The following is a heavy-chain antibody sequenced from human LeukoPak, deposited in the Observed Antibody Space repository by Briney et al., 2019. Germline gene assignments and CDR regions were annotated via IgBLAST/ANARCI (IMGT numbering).Heavy chain of an antibody. D-gene: IGHD3-3*01. CDR1: GGTFSSYA. J-gene: IGHJ6*02. Sequence: VKVSCKAAGGTFSSYAISWVRQAPGQGLEWMGGIIPIFGTANYAQKFQGRVTITADESTSTAYMELSSLRSEDTAVYYCARTLVWSGYSYYYGMDVWGQGTTVTVSS. V-gene: IGHV1-69*13. CDR2: IIPIFGTA. CDR3: ARTLVWSGYSYYYGMDV.